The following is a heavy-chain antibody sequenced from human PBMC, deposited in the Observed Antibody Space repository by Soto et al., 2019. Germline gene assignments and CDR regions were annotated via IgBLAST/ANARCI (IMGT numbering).Heavy chain of an antibody. J-gene: IGHJ4*02. CDR1: GYTFTGYY. Sequence: ASVKVSCKASGYTFTGYYMHWVRQAPGRGLEWMGWINPNSGGTNYAQKFQGRVTMTRDTSISTAYMELSRLRSDDTAVYYCARYYYGSGSYYPYFDYWGQGTLVTVSS. D-gene: IGHD3-10*01. CDR3: ARYYYGSGSYYPYFDY. CDR2: INPNSGGT. V-gene: IGHV1-2*02.